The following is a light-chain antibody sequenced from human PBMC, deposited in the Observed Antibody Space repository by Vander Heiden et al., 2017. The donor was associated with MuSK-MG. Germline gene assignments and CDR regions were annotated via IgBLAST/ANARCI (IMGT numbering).Light chain of an antibody. CDR2: GNN. CDR1: STDIGSNA. Sequence: QSVLTPPPSASRTPRKRVTISCSGSSTDIGSNAVNWFQQVPGTAPKLLIYGNNQRPSGVPDRFSCCKSGTSASLAISGFQSEDEADYYCAAWDVSLRGVVFGGGTKLTVL. CDR3: AAWDVSLRGVV. V-gene: IGLV1-44*01. J-gene: IGLJ2*01.